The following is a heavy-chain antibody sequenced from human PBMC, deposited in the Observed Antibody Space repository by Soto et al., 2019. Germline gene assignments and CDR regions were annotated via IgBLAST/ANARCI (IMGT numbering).Heavy chain of an antibody. Sequence: QVQLEESGGGVVQPGRSLRLSCAASGFDVSTYGMHWVRQAPGKGPEWVAVIWYEGSNKYYADSVRGRFIISRDNSKSTLFLQLNSLRAEDTAVYYCASAVGPFDYWGQGSLVTVSS. J-gene: IGHJ4*02. CDR3: ASAVGPFDY. CDR1: GFDVSTYG. V-gene: IGHV3-33*01. D-gene: IGHD1-26*01. CDR2: IWYEGSNK.